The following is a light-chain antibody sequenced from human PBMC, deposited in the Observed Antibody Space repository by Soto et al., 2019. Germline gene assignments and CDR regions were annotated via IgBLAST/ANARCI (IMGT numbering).Light chain of an antibody. J-gene: IGLJ2*01. CDR3: CSYAGSYALV. CDR1: SSDIGGYNY. V-gene: IGLV2-11*01. CDR2: DVI. Sequence: QSALTQPRSVSGSPGQSVTISCTGTSSDIGGYNYVSWYQQHSGKTPKLIIYDVIKRPSGVPDRFSGSKSGNTASLTISGLQAEDEADYYCCSYAGSYALVFVGGTKLTVL.